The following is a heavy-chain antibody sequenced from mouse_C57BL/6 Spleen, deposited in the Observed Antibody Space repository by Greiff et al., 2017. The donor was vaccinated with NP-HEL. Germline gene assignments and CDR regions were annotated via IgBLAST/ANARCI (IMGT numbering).Heavy chain of an antibody. CDR1: GYTFTDYY. D-gene: IGHD2-4*01. CDR2: IYPGSGNT. V-gene: IGHV1-76*01. Sequence: VQLQQSGAELVRPGASVKLSCKASGYTFTDYYINWVKQRPGQGLEWVARIYPGSGNTDYNEKFKGKATLTAEKSSSTAYMQLSSLTSEDSAVYFGARWGYEYDGSWFAYWGQRTLVTVSA. CDR3: ARWGYEYDGSWFAY. J-gene: IGHJ3*01.